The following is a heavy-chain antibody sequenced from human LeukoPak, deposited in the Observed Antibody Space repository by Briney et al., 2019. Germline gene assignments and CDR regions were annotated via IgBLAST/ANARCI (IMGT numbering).Heavy chain of an antibody. CDR1: GGSFSGYY. Sequence: PSETLSLTCAVYGGSFSGYYWSWIRQPPGKGLEWIGEINHSGSTNYNPSLKSRVTISVDTSKNQFSLKLSSVTAADTAVYYCATEVGHMVRGPYEVYYYYGMDVWGQGTTVTVSS. J-gene: IGHJ6*02. CDR2: INHSGST. CDR3: ATEVGHMVRGPYEVYYYYGMDV. V-gene: IGHV4-34*01. D-gene: IGHD3-10*01.